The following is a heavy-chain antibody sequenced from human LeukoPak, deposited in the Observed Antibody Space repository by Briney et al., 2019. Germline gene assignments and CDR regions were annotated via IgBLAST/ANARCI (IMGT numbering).Heavy chain of an antibody. CDR1: GGSISSYY. CDR2: IYYSGST. Sequence: PSETLSLTCTVSGGSISSYYWSWIRQPPGKGLEWIGYIYYSGSTNYNPSLKSRVTISLDTSQNQFSLKLSSVTAADTAVYYCARQRGLSSSWYPLDYWGQGTLVTVSS. V-gene: IGHV4-59*01. D-gene: IGHD6-13*01. CDR3: ARQRGLSSSWYPLDY. J-gene: IGHJ4*02.